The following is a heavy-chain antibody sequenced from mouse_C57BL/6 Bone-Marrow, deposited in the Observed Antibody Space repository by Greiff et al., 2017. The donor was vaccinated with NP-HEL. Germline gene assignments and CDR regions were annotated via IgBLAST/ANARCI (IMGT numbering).Heavy chain of an antibody. CDR2: IDPSDSYT. Sequence: VQLQQPGAELVRPGTSVKLSCKASGYTFTSYWMHWVKQRPGQGLEWIGVIDPSDSYTNYNQKFKGKATLTVDTSSSTAYMQLSSLTSEDSAVYYCAPHSYRYYFDYWGQGTTLTVSS. CDR1: GYTFTSYW. D-gene: IGHD2-10*01. CDR3: APHSYRYYFDY. J-gene: IGHJ2*01. V-gene: IGHV1-59*01.